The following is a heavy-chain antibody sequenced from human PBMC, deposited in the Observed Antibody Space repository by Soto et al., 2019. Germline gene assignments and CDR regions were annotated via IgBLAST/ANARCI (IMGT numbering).Heavy chain of an antibody. CDR2: IYYSGST. CDR3: ARDIIGTNYYDGMDV. Sequence: PSETLSLTCTVSGGSISSYYWSWIRQPPGKGLEWIGYIYYSGSTNYNPSLKSRVTISVDTSKNQFSLKLSSVTAADTAVYYCARDIIGTNYYDGMDVWGQGTTVTVSS. CDR1: GGSISSYY. J-gene: IGHJ6*02. D-gene: IGHD2-8*01. V-gene: IGHV4-59*01.